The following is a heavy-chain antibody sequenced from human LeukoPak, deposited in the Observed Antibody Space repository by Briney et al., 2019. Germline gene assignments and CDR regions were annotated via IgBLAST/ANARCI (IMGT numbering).Heavy chain of an antibody. D-gene: IGHD2-15*01. CDR2: IWYDGSNK. J-gene: IGHJ4*02. CDR3: ARDIGFDYFDY. V-gene: IGHV3-33*01. CDR1: GFTFSSYG. Sequence: GGSLRLSCAASGFTFSSYGMHWVRQAPGKGLEWVAVIWYDGSNKYYADSVKGRFTISRDNSKNTLYLQMNSLRAEDTAVYCCARDIGFDYFDYWGQGTLVTVSS.